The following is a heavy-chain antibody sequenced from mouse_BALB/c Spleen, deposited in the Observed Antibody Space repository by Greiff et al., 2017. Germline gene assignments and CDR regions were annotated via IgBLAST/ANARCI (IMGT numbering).Heavy chain of an antibody. CDR2: INPYNDGT. D-gene: IGHD2-10*02. CDR3: ARTGYGNYAWFAY. V-gene: IGHV1-14*01. Sequence: EVQLQESGPELVKPGASVKMSCKASGYTFTSYVMHWVKQKPGRGLEWIGYINPYNDGTKYNEKFKGKATLPSDKSSSTAYMELSSLTSEDSAVYDCARTGYGNYAWFAYWGQGTLVTVSA. CDR1: GYTFTSYV. J-gene: IGHJ3*01.